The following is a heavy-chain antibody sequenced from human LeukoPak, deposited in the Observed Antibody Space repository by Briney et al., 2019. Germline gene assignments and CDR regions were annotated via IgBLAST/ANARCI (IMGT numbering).Heavy chain of an antibody. J-gene: IGHJ6*03. D-gene: IGHD3-22*01. CDR1: GGSISSYY. V-gene: IGHV4-59*01. CDR2: IYYSGSA. CDR3: ARSSYYSDSSGYSYYSYYYMDV. Sequence: PSETLSLTCTASGGSISSYYWSWLRQPPGKGLEWIGYIYYSGSADYNPSLKSRVTISVDTSKNQFSLKLSSVTAADTAVYYCARSSYYSDSSGYSYYSYYYMDVWGKGTTVTVSS.